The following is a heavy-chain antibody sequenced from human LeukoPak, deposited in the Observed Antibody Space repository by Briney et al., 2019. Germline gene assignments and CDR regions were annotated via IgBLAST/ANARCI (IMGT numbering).Heavy chain of an antibody. CDR1: GFTFSGSA. V-gene: IGHV3-73*01. CDR3: TRDSGTYNCREP. CDR2: IDKEKNSYATAS. D-gene: IGHD1-20*01. Sequence: GGSLRLSCAASGFTFSGSAIHRVRQSFGKGLEWIGHIDKEKNSYATASAYAVSVEGRFTVSRDDSKNMAFLEMSGLKTEDTALYFYTRDSGTYNCREPWGQGTLVTVSS. J-gene: IGHJ5*02.